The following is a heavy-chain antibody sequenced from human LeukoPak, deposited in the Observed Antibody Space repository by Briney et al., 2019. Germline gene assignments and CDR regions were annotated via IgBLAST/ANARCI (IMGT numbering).Heavy chain of an antibody. CDR1: GYTFTGYY. D-gene: IGHD6-13*01. V-gene: IGHV1-2*02. J-gene: IGHJ2*01. CDR3: ARGDSSSSGWYFDL. CDR2: INPNSGGT. Sequence: GASVKVSCKASGYTFTGYYMHWVRQAPGQGLEWMGWINPNSGGTNYAQKFQGRVTMTRDTSISTAYMELSRLRSDDTAVYYCARGDSSSSGWYFDLWGRGTLVTVSS.